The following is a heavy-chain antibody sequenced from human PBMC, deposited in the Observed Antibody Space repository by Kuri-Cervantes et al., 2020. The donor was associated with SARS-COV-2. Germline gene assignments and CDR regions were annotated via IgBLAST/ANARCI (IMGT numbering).Heavy chain of an antibody. CDR2: INHSGST. J-gene: IGHJ6*02. D-gene: IGHD5-18*01. V-gene: IGHV4-34*01. CDR3: ARQCEQGYSYGDYYGMDV. CDR1: GGSFSGYY. Sequence: GSLRLSCAVYGGSFSGYYWSWIRQPPGKGLEWIGEINHSGSTNYNPSLKSRVTISVDTSKNQFSLKLSSVTAADTAVYYCARQCEQGYSYGDYYGMDVWGQGTTVTVSS.